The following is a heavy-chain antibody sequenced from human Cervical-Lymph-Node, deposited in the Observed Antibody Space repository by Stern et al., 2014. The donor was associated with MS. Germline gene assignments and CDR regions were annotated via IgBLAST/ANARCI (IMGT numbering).Heavy chain of an antibody. D-gene: IGHD3-22*01. J-gene: IGHJ4*02. Sequence: EVQLVESGGGVVQPGGSLRLSCAASGFTFSNYWMHWVRQAPGKGLVWVSRIKSDGNSVNYADSVKGRFTLSRDNAKNTLYLQMNSLTAEDTAVYYCARGNYDTSGYSLPFDYWGQGTLVTVSS. CDR3: ARGNYDTSGYSLPFDY. CDR2: IKSDGNSV. CDR1: GFTFSNYW. V-gene: IGHV3-74*01.